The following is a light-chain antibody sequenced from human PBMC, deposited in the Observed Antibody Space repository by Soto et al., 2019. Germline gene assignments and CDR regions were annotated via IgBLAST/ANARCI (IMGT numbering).Light chain of an antibody. J-gene: IGLJ3*02. CDR1: SSDVGGYNY. CDR2: EVS. CDR3: ISYTSTTTFEV. V-gene: IGLV2-14*01. Sequence: QSALTQPASVSGSPGQSITISCTGTSSDVGGYNYVSWYQHHPGKAPTLVIYEVSNRPSGVSNRFSGSKSGNTASLTISGLQAEDEADYYCISYTSTTTFEVFGGGTKVTVL.